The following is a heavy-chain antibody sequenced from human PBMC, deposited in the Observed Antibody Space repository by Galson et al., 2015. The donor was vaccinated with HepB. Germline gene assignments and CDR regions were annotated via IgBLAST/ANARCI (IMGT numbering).Heavy chain of an antibody. J-gene: IGHJ4*02. CDR1: GFTVSSNY. D-gene: IGHD4-17*01. V-gene: IGHV3-53*01. Sequence: SLRLSCAASGFTVSSNYMSWVRQAPGKGLEWVSVIYSGGSTYYADSVKGRFTISRDDSKKTLYLQMNSLRAEDTAVYYCARDSTVTTIDYWGQGTLVTVSS. CDR3: ARDSTVTTIDY. CDR2: IYSGGST.